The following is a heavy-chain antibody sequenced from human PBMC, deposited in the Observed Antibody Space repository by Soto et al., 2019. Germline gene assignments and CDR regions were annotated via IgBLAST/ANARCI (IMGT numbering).Heavy chain of an antibody. V-gene: IGHV3-30-3*01. J-gene: IGHJ4*02. D-gene: IGHD3-9*01. CDR1: GFTFSSYA. CDR2: ISYDGSNK. CDR3: ARSLDILTGYLDC. Sequence: QVQLVESGGGVVQPGRSLRLSCAASGFTFSSYAMHWVRQAPGKGLEWVAVISYDGSNKYYADSVKGRFTISRDNSKNTLYLQMNSLRAEDTAVYYCARSLDILTGYLDCWGQGTLVTVSS.